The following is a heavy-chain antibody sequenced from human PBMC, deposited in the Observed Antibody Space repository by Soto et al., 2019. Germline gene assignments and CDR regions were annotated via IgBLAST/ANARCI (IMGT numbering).Heavy chain of an antibody. D-gene: IGHD6-19*01. Sequence: EVQLVESGGGLVQPGGSLRLSCAASGFTFSSYWMSWVRQAPGKGLEWVANIKQDGSEKYYVYSVKGRFTIARDNAKNSLYLQVNSLRAEDTAVYYCARAVAVDAFDIWGQGTMVTVSS. V-gene: IGHV3-7*03. CDR1: GFTFSSYW. CDR2: IKQDGSEK. CDR3: ARAVAVDAFDI. J-gene: IGHJ3*02.